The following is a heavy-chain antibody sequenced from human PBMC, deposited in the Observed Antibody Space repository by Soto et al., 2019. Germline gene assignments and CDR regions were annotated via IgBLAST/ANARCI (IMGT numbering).Heavy chain of an antibody. CDR3: ASSPPTGYCSGGTRSVLTY. V-gene: IGHV1-8*01. D-gene: IGHD2-15*01. Sequence: ASVKVSCKASGYTFTSYDINWVRQATGQGLEWMGWMNPNSGNTGYAQKFQGRVTMTRNTSISTAYMELSSLRSEDTAVYYCASSPPTGYCSGGTRSVLTYWGQGTLVTVSS. CDR2: MNPNSGNT. CDR1: GYTFTSYD. J-gene: IGHJ4*02.